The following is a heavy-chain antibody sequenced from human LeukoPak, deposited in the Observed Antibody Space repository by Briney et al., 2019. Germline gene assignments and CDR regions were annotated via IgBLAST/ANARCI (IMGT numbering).Heavy chain of an antibody. CDR1: GGSISSGSYS. D-gene: IGHD2-8*01. V-gene: IGHV4-61*02. CDR3: AGQEKRGYCTNGVCYHWFDP. CDR2: IYTSGST. Sequence: SETLSLTCTVSGGSISSGSYSWSWIRQPAGKGLEWIGRIYTSGSTNYNPSLKSRVTISVDTSKNQFSLKLSSVTAADTAVYYCAGQEKRGYCTNGVCYHWFDPWGQGTLATDSS. J-gene: IGHJ5*02.